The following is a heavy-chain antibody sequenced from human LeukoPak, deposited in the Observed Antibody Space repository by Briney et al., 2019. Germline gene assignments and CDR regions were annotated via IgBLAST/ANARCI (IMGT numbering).Heavy chain of an antibody. CDR3: ARGGVVGATYRCDY. CDR1: GGTFSSYV. D-gene: IGHD1-26*01. V-gene: IGHV1-69*13. Sequence: ASVKVSCKASGGTFSSYVFSWVRQAPGHGLEWMGGIIPLFGTPNYAQKFQDSVTITADESTSTAYMELSSLRSEDTAVYYCARGGVVGATYRCDYWGQGTPVTVSS. CDR2: IIPLFGTP. J-gene: IGHJ4*02.